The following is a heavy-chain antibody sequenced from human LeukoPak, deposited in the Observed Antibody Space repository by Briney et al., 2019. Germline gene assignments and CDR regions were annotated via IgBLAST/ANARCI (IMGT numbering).Heavy chain of an antibody. J-gene: IGHJ4*02. D-gene: IGHD6-13*01. V-gene: IGHV4-4*02. CDR1: GAPIGIINW. CDR3: ARGKAAAGIRRLFDY. Sequence: SEPLSLTGLVLGAPIGIINWGGGVRQPPGKGLDWIGEIYHSGSTNYNPSLKSRVTISVDKSKNQFSLKLSSVTAADTAVYYCARGKAAAGIRRLFDYWGQGTLVTVSS. CDR2: IYHSGST.